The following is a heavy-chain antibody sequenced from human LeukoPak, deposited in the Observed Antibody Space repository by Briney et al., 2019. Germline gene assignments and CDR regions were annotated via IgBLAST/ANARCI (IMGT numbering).Heavy chain of an antibody. V-gene: IGHV4-59*01. J-gene: IGHJ4*02. CDR1: GGSISSYY. CDR2: IYYGGST. D-gene: IGHD2-2*02. CDR3: VPLYGEMDY. Sequence: SESRSLTCAVSGGSISSYYWSWFRQPPGKGLEWIWYIYYGGSTNYNHSLKSRVAISVKSSKNRFFVEVNAATAAGTAVYYFVPLYGEMDYWGQGTLVTVCS.